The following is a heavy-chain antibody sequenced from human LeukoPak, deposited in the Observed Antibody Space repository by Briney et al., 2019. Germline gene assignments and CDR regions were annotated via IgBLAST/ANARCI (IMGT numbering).Heavy chain of an antibody. V-gene: IGHV3-11*01. Sequence: PGGSLRLSCAATGFIFSDYYMSWIRQAPGKGLEWISYVSSRNSGSTKYYADSVKGRFSISRDNAENSLYLQMNSLRVEDTAVYYCARIPAWLGAFGYFDLWGRGTLLTVSS. D-gene: IGHD3-10*01. CDR1: GFIFSDYY. CDR3: ARIPAWLGAFGYFDL. J-gene: IGHJ2*01. CDR2: VSSRNSGSTK.